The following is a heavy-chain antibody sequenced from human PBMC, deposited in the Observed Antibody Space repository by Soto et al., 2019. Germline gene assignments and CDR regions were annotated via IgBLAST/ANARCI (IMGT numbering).Heavy chain of an antibody. J-gene: IGHJ6*02. Sequence: SETLSLTCAVYGGSFGGYYWSWIRQPPGKGLEWIGEINHSGSTNYNPSLKSRVTISVDTSKNQFSLKLSSVTAAHTAVYYCARGSDRFFDFWSGYYSEKNYYYYGKDVWGQGTTVTVSS. CDR3: ARGSDRFFDFWSGYYSEKNYYYYGKDV. CDR2: INHSGST. D-gene: IGHD3-3*01. CDR1: GGSFGGYY. V-gene: IGHV4-34*01.